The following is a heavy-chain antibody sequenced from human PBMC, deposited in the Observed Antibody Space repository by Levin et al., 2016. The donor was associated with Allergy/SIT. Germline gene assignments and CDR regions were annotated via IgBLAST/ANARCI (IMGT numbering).Heavy chain of an antibody. J-gene: IGHJ6*03. D-gene: IGHD3-3*01. V-gene: IGHV3-7*01. Sequence: GESLKISCAASGFTFVNAWMNWVRQAPGKGLEWVANIKQDGSEKYYVDSVKGRFTISRDNAKNSLYLQMNSLRAEDTAVYYCARDSPAGEYDFWSGYYLSTAYMDVWGKGTTVTVSS. CDR1: GFTFVNAW. CDR2: IKQDGSEK. CDR3: ARDSPAGEYDFWSGYYLSTAYMDV.